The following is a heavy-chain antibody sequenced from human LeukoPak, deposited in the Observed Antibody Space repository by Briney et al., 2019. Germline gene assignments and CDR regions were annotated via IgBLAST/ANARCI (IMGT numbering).Heavy chain of an antibody. V-gene: IGHV5-51*01. J-gene: IGHJ4*02. CDR3: ARRRDLYSGSYYPFDY. Sequence: GESLKISCKGSGYSFTSYWIGWVRQMPGKGLKWMGIIYPGDSEARYSPSFQGQVTISADKSISTAYLQWSSLKASDTAMYYCARRRDLYSGSYYPFDYWGQGTLVTVSS. D-gene: IGHD1-26*01. CDR2: IYPGDSEA. CDR1: GYSFTSYW.